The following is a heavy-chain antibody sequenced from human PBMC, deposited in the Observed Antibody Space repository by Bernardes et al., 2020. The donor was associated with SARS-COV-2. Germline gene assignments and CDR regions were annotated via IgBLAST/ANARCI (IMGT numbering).Heavy chain of an antibody. Sequence: GGSLRLSCAGSGFTFSTFGMSWVRQAPGKGLEWVAVISSGGDNTYHSDSVKGRFTISRDNSKNTLYLQMNSLRAEDTAVYYCARYCSSTSCYHDAFDVWGQGTMVTVSS. V-gene: IGHV3-23*01. CDR2: ISSGGDNT. CDR1: GFTFSTFG. D-gene: IGHD2-2*01. J-gene: IGHJ3*01. CDR3: ARYCSSTSCYHDAFDV.